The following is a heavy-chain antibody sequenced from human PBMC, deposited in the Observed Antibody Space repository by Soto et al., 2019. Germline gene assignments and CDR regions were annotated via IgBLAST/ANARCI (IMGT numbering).Heavy chain of an antibody. Sequence: GGSLRLSCSGSGFTFSHHSLYWVRQAPGKGLRYVSTISGNGGNTHYAASVRGRFTISRDNSKNTVFLQMSGLGVADLAVYYCVKVSVYCTGGSCFSYFDYWGQGALVTVSS. V-gene: IGHV3-64D*06. J-gene: IGHJ4*02. CDR2: ISGNGGNT. CDR3: VKVSVYCTGGSCFSYFDY. D-gene: IGHD2-15*01. CDR1: GFTFSHHS.